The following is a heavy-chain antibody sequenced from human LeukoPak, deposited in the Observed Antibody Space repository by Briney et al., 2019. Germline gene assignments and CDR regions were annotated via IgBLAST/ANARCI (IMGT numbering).Heavy chain of an antibody. V-gene: IGHV4-34*01. CDR2: IYYSGST. CDR3: AKSGGYGLIDY. Sequence: SETLSLTCAVYGGSFSGYYWGWIRQPPGKGLEWIGNIYYSGSTYYNASLQSRVTISIDMSKNEFSLRLNSVTAADTAMYYCAKSGGYGLIDYWGQGTLVTVSS. CDR1: GGSFSGYY. J-gene: IGHJ4*02. D-gene: IGHD1-26*01.